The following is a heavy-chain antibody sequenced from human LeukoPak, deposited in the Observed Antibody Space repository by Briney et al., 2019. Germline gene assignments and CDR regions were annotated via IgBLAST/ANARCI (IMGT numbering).Heavy chain of an antibody. D-gene: IGHD3-10*01. CDR1: GFTVSSNY. CDR2: IYYRGTP. V-gene: IGHV4-59*08. Sequence: GALRLSCAASGFTVSSNYMSWVRQAPGKGLEWVGQIYYRGTPDYNPSLRNRVTISIDTSKNQFSLKLSSVTAADTAVYYCARAYGSGSYPFDYWGRGTLVTVSS. CDR3: ARAYGSGSYPFDY. J-gene: IGHJ4*02.